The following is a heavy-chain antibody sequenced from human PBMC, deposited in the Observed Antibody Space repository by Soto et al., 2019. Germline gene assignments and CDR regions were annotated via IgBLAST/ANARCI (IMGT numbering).Heavy chain of an antibody. CDR2: IIPIFGTA. J-gene: IGHJ5*02. CDR1: GGTFSSYA. V-gene: IGHV1-69*01. CDR3: ARDPALASVNWFDP. Sequence: QVQLVQSGAEVKKPGSSVKVSCTASGGTFSSYAITWVRQAPGQGLEWMGGIIPIFGTANYAQKFQGRVTITADEPTSTAYMELSSLRSEDTAVYYCARDPALASVNWFDPWGQGTLVTVSS. D-gene: IGHD5-18*01.